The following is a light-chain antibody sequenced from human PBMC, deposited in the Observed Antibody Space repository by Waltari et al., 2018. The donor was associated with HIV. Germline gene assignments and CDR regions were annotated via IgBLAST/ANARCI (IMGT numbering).Light chain of an antibody. V-gene: IGKV1-6*01. CDR2: AAS. CDR1: QDIGFN. J-gene: IGKJ2*01. Sequence: IQMTQSPASLSASVGDTVTISCRASQDIGFNVNWYQWRSGETPRLLIVAASRLQNGIPPRFSGSGYGTHFSLTITGPQPGDFALYFCQQNYNLPYTFGQGTRVEVK. CDR3: QQNYNLPYT.